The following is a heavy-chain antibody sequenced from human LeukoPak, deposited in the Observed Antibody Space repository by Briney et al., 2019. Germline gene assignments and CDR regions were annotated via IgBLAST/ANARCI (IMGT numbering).Heavy chain of an antibody. CDR3: ATGASTALRGLDV. CDR2: TDLEDTET. D-gene: IGHD5-18*01. Sequence: ASVKVSCKVYGDSLSDLSMHWVRQAPGKGLVWIGGTDLEDTETVYAQNFEDRLTVTGDTSTDTSYMELTGLTSADTGMYYCATGASTALRGLDVWGQGTTVTVSS. CDR1: GDSLSDLS. J-gene: IGHJ6*02. V-gene: IGHV1-24*01.